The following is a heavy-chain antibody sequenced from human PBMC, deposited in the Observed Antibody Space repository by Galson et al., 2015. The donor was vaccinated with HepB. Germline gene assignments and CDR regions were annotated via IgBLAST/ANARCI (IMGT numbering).Heavy chain of an antibody. CDR3: ASSSPAHDY. Sequence: SLRLSCAASGFTFSRFFMSWVRQAPGKGLEWVSAISGSGDSTYYEDSVKGRFTISRDNSKNALYLQMNSLRAEDTAVYYCASSSPAHDYWGQGTLVTVSS. V-gene: IGHV3-23*01. J-gene: IGHJ4*02. CDR2: ISGSGDST. D-gene: IGHD6-19*01. CDR1: GFTFSRFF.